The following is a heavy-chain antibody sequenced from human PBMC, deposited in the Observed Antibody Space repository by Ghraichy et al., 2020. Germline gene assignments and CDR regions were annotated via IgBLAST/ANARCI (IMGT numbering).Heavy chain of an antibody. V-gene: IGHV3-23*01. CDR2: IGSSGGST. D-gene: IGHD2-15*01. Sequence: GGSLRLSCAASGFTFSSYAMSWVRQAPGKGLEWVSTIGSSGGSTYHADSVKGRFTVSRDNSKNTLFMQMSSLRAEDTAVYYCAKSCGYCSGGACPPYNWFDPWGQGTLVTVSS. J-gene: IGHJ5*02. CDR1: GFTFSSYA. CDR3: AKSCGYCSGGACPPYNWFDP.